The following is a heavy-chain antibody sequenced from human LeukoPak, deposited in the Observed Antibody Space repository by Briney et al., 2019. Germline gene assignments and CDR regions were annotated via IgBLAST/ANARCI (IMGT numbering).Heavy chain of an antibody. D-gene: IGHD3-9*01. J-gene: IGHJ3*02. CDR3: AKARGEWRPDILTGYPDAFDI. CDR2: IRYDGSNK. Sequence: GGSLRLSCAASGFTFSSYGMHWVRQAPGKGLEWVAFIRYDGSNKYYADSVKGRFTISRDNSKNTLYLQMNSLRAEDTAVYYCAKARGEWRPDILTGYPDAFDIWGQGTMVTVSS. CDR1: GFTFSSYG. V-gene: IGHV3-30*02.